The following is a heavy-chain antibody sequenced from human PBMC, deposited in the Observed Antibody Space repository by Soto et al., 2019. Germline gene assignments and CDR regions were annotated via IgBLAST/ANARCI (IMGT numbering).Heavy chain of an antibody. Sequence: PWGSLRLSCAASGFTFSNAWMSWVRQAPGKGLEWIGRIKGKTDGGTTDYAAPVKGRFTISRDDSKNTLYLQMNSLKTEDTAVYYCTTGVSMGYYYGMDVWGQGTTVTVSS. J-gene: IGHJ6*02. V-gene: IGHV3-15*01. CDR2: IKGKTDGGTT. CDR3: TTGVSMGYYYGMDV. CDR1: GFTFSNAW.